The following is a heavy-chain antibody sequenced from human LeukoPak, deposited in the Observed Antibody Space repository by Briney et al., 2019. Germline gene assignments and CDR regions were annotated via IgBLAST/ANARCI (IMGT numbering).Heavy chain of an antibody. D-gene: IGHD2-8*01. J-gene: IGHJ6*02. V-gene: IGHV4-31*03. CDR2: IYYSGST. CDR3: ARGLRYCTNGVCYYYYGMDV. CDR1: GGSISSGGYY. Sequence: SQTLSLTCTVSGGSISSGGYYWSWIRQHPGKGLEWIGYIYYSGSTYYNPSLKSRVTISVDTSKNQFSLKLGSVTAADTAVYYCARGLRYCTNGVCYYYYGMDVWGQGTTVTVSS.